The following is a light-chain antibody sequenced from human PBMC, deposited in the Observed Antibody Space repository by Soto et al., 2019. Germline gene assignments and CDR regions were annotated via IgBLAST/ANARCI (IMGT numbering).Light chain of an antibody. CDR1: SGDIGSYNR. V-gene: IGLV2-14*01. Sequence: QSALTQPASVSGSPGQSITISCTGTSGDIGSYNRVSWYQQHPGKAPKLIIYEVTDRPSGVSNRFSGSKSGNTASLTISGLQADYEAEYYCSSYTNINTRACVFGTGTKLTVL. CDR2: EVT. CDR3: SSYTNINTRACV. J-gene: IGLJ1*01.